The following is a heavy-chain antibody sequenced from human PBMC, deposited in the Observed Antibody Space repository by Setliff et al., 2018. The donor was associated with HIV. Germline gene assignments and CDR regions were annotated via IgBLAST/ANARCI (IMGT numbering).Heavy chain of an antibody. V-gene: IGHV3-23*01. D-gene: IGHD3-22*01. Sequence: GGSLRLSCAASGLTLSNSAMTWVRQKPGRGLEWVSLIQSGGIIYYADSVKGRFTISRDSSSNPLSLQMTSLRAEDTALYYCAKLDYYDYSGSWARKSSIDFWGRGTMVTVSS. CDR2: IQSGGII. CDR1: GLTLSNSA. CDR3: AKLDYYDYSGSWARKSSIDF. J-gene: IGHJ3*01.